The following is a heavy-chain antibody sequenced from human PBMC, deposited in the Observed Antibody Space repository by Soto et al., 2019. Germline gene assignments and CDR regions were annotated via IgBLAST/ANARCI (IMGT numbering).Heavy chain of an antibody. D-gene: IGHD3-22*01. CDR1: GGSLNPYY. V-gene: IGHV4-59*08. CDR2: IYYSGTT. J-gene: IGHJ5*01. Sequence: SETLSLTCTVSGGSLNPYYWSWIRQPPGKGLEWIAYIYYSGTTEYNPSLKSRVTISVDTSKNQVSLHLKSVTAADTAVYYCARQGHYYDSSGYSWFDSWGQGNLVTVSS. CDR3: ARQGHYYDSSGYSWFDS.